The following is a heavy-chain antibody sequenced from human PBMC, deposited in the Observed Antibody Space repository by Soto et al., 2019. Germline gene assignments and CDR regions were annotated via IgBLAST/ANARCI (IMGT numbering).Heavy chain of an antibody. D-gene: IGHD2-2*01. V-gene: IGHV1-69*01. CDR1: GGTFSSYA. CDR2: IIPISGTA. J-gene: IGHJ6*02. Sequence: QVQLVQSGAEVKKPGSSVKVSCKASGGTFSSYAISWVRQAPGQGLEWMGGIIPISGTANYAQKFQGRVTSTAAESTSTAYMELGSLRSEDTAVYYCARSQGSSTSLEIYYYYYYGMDVWGQGTTVTVSS. CDR3: ARSQGSSTSLEIYYYYYYGMDV.